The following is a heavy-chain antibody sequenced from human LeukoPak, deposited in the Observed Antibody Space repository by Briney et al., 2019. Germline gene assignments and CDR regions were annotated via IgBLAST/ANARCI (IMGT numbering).Heavy chain of an antibody. CDR3: AKEGAYPIITYDS. D-gene: IGHD3-10*01. CDR2: IKGDGNEK. CDR1: GFSFSKYW. Sequence: GGSLRLSCAASGFSFSKYWMNWVRQAPGKGLEWVANIKGDGNEKNYVDSVKGRFSISRDNARNSLYLQMDSLRAEDTAVYYCAKEGAYPIITYDSWGQGALVTVSS. J-gene: IGHJ5*01. V-gene: IGHV3-7*01.